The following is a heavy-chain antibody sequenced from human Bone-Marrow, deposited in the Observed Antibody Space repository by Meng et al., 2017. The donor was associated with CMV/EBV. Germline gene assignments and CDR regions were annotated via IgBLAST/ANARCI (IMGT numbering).Heavy chain of an antibody. V-gene: IGHV1-46*01. CDR1: GYTLTSRY. Sequence: ASGYTLTSRYIHWVRQAPGQGLEWMGILHPTGGSTSFAQKFQGRVTMTRDTSTSTVYMELNSLTSEDTAVYYCARDRGSGPYYFDLWGQGTLVTVSS. J-gene: IGHJ4*02. CDR3: ARDRGSGPYYFDL. D-gene: IGHD6-19*01. CDR2: LHPTGGST.